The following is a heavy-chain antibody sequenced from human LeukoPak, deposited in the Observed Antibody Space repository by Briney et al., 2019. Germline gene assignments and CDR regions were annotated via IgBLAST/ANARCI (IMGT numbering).Heavy chain of an antibody. CDR1: GYTFTGYY. Sequence: ASVKVSCKVSGYTFTGYYMHWVRQAPGQGLEWMGWINPNSGGTNYAQKFQGRVTMTRDTSISTAYMELSRLRSDDTAVYYCARVGDRYFDWLITYDYWGQGTLVTVSS. V-gene: IGHV1-2*02. CDR3: ARVGDRYFDWLITYDY. CDR2: INPNSGGT. J-gene: IGHJ4*02. D-gene: IGHD3-9*01.